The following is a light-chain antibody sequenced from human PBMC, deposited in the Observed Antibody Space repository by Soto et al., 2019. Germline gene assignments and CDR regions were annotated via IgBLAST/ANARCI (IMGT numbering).Light chain of an antibody. CDR3: HQYGNSPLT. J-gene: IGKJ4*01. Sequence: EVVLTQSPGTLSLSPGERATLSCRASQSVSNNYLAWYQQKPGQAPRLLIVGASSRATGIPDRFSGGGSGTDFTLTISRLEPEDFALYYCHQYGNSPLTFGGGTKVDIK. CDR2: GAS. CDR1: QSVSNNY. V-gene: IGKV3-20*01.